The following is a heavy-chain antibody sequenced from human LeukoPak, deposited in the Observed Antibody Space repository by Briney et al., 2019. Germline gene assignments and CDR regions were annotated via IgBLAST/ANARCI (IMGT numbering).Heavy chain of an antibody. CDR3: ARAGLAGTRAFDI. CDR1: GFTFDDYG. CDR2: LTWNGGST. Sequence: PGGSLRLSCAASGFTFDDYGMTWVRQAPGKGLEWVSGLTWNGGSTGYADSVKGRFTISRDNAKNSLYLQMNSLRAEDTALYYCARAGLAGTRAFDIWGQGTMVTVSS. V-gene: IGHV3-20*04. D-gene: IGHD1-7*01. J-gene: IGHJ3*02.